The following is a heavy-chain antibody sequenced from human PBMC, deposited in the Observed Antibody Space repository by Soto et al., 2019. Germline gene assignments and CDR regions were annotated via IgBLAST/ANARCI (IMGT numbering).Heavy chain of an antibody. CDR3: ATTGDTAMVIHYYGMDV. CDR2: IIPIFGTA. V-gene: IGHV1-69*06. J-gene: IGHJ6*02. Sequence: SVKVSCKASGGTFSSYAISWVRQAPGQGLEWMGGIIPIFGTANYAQKFQGRVTITADKSTSTAYMELSSLRSEDTAVYYCATTGDTAMVIHYYGMDVWGQGTMVTVSS. CDR1: GGTFSSYA. D-gene: IGHD5-18*01.